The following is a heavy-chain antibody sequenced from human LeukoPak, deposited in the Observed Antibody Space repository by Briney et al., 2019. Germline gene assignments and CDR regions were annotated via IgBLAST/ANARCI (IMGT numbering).Heavy chain of an antibody. CDR3: AREIRGLWFGEPRGWFDP. J-gene: IGHJ5*02. CDR1: GGSFSGYY. CDR2: IYTSGST. Sequence: SETLSLTCAVYGGSFSGYYWTWIRQPAGKGLEWIGRIYTSGSTNYNPSLKSRVSMSVDTSKNQFSLKLTSVTAADTAVYYCAREIRGLWFGEPRGWFDPWGQGTLVTVSS. V-gene: IGHV4-4*07. D-gene: IGHD3-10*01.